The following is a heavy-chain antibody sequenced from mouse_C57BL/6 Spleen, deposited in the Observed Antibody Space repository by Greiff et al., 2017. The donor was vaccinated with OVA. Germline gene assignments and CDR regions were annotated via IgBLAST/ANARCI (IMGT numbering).Heavy chain of an antibody. CDR1: GYAFSSYW. J-gene: IGHJ1*03. CDR3: ARSHITTVVHWYFDV. Sequence: VKLVESGAELVKPGASVKISCKASGYAFSSYWMNWVKQRPGKGLEWIGQIYPGDGDTNYNGKFKGKATLTADKSSSTAYMQLSSLTSEDSAVYFCARSHITTVVHWYFDVWGTGTTVTVSS. V-gene: IGHV1-80*01. D-gene: IGHD1-1*01. CDR2: IYPGDGDT.